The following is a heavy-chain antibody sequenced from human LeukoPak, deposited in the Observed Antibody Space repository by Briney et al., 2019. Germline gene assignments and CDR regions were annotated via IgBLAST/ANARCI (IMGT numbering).Heavy chain of an antibody. CDR3: ARGESGSYLVYYFYYMDF. D-gene: IGHD1-26*01. J-gene: IGHJ6*03. Sequence: ASVKVSCKASGYTFTNYYMHWVRQAPGQGLEWMGIINPSGGSTTCAQKFQGRVTMTRDTSTSTVYMYLSSLRSEDTAVCYCARGESGSYLVYYFYYMDFWGKGTTVTVSS. V-gene: IGHV1-46*03. CDR2: INPSGGST. CDR1: GYTFTNYY.